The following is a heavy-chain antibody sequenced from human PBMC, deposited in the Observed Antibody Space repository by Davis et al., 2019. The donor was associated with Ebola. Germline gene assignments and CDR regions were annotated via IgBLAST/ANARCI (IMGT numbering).Heavy chain of an antibody. CDR1: GGSFSGYY. CDR3: ARGLTYYYESSGYY. J-gene: IGHJ4*02. V-gene: IGHV4-34*01. CDR2: INHSGST. D-gene: IGHD3-22*01. Sequence: SETLSLTCAVYGGSFSGYYWSWIRQPPGKGLEWIGEINHSGSTNYNPSLKSRVTISVDTSKNQFSLKLSSVTAADTAVYYCARGLTYYYESSGYYWGQGTLVTVSS.